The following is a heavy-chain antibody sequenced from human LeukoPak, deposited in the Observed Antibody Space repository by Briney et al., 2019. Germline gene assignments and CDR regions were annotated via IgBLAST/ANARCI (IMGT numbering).Heavy chain of an antibody. J-gene: IGHJ4*02. V-gene: IGHV3-9*01. Sequence: PGGSLSLSCAASGFTFDDYAMHWVRQAPGKGLEWVSGISWNSGSIGYADSVKGRFTISRDNAKNSLYLQMNSLRAEDTALYYCAKGGGIAVAGTRFDYWGQGTLVTVSS. CDR3: AKGGGIAVAGTRFDY. CDR2: ISWNSGSI. D-gene: IGHD6-19*01. CDR1: GFTFDDYA.